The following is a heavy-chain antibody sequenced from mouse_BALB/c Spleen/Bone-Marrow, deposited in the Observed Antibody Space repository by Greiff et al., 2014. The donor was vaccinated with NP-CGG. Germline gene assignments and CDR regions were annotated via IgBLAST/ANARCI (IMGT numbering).Heavy chain of an antibody. V-gene: IGHV3-6*02. D-gene: IGHD2-1*01. J-gene: IGHJ2*01. CDR1: GYSITSGYS. Sequence: EVQLVESGPGLVKPSQSLSLTCSVTGYSITSGYSWNWIRQFPGNKLEWMGYISYDGANNYNPSLKNRISITRDTSKNQFFLKLNSVTTEDTATYYCSGYGNYCYFDDWGQGTTLTVSS. CDR3: SGYGNYCYFDD. CDR2: ISYDGAN.